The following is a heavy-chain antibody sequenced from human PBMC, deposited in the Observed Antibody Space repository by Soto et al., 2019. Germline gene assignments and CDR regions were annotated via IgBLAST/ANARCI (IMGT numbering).Heavy chain of an antibody. Sequence: GASVKVSCKASGYSFSSFGISLVRQAPGQGLEWVGWVSVPSGDTSSAQNFQGRVTVTTDTSTSTAYMEVGSLRSDDTAVYYCARTCRSGGSCYLEYWGEGTLVTVSS. V-gene: IGHV1-18*01. J-gene: IGHJ4*02. CDR1: GYSFSSFG. D-gene: IGHD2-15*01. CDR2: VSVPSGDT. CDR3: ARTCRSGGSCYLEY.